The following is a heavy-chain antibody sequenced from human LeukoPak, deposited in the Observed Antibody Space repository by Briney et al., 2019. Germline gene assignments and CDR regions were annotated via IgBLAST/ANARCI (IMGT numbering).Heavy chain of an antibody. CDR3: AGRGGDYNYYFDY. CDR1: GFTFSSYW. CDR2: INSDGSST. Sequence: GGSLRLSCAASGFTFSSYWMHWVRQAPGKGLVWVSRINSDGSSTSYADSVKGRFTISRDNAKNTLYLQMNSLRAEDTAVYYCAGRGGDYNYYFDYWGQGTLVTVSS. D-gene: IGHD4-17*01. J-gene: IGHJ4*02. V-gene: IGHV3-74*01.